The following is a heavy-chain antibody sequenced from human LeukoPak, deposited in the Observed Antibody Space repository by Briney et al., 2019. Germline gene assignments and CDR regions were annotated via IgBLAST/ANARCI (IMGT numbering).Heavy chain of an antibody. V-gene: IGHV4-61*08. D-gene: IGHD2-15*01. Sequence: SQTLSLTCTVSGGSISSAGYDWNWIRQPPGKGLEWIGYIYYSGSTNYNPSLKSRLTISVDTSNNQFSLKLSSVTAADTAVYYCASTSGYRSGGNCYSAFDYWGQGTLVTVSS. J-gene: IGHJ4*02. CDR3: ASTSGYRSGGNCYSAFDY. CDR1: GGSISSAGYD. CDR2: IYYSGST.